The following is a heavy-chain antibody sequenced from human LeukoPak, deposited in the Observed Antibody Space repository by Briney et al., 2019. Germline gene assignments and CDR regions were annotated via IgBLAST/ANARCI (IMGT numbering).Heavy chain of an antibody. D-gene: IGHD3-22*01. V-gene: IGHV1-2*02. CDR3: ARAHYYDSSGYLDY. CDR2: INPNSGGT. CDR1: GYTFTGYY. Sequence: ASVKVSCKASGYTFTGYYMHWVRQAPGQGREWMGWINPNSGGTNYAQKFQGRVTMTRDTSISTAYMELSRLRSDDTAVYYCARAHYYDSSGYLDYWGQGTLVTVSS. J-gene: IGHJ4*02.